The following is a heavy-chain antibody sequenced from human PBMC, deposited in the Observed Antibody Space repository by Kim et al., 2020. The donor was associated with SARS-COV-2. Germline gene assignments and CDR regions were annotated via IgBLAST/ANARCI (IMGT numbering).Heavy chain of an antibody. CDR1: GFTFADYA. Sequence: GGSLRLSCAASGFTFADYAIHWVRQAPGKGLEWVSGISWNSGSIGYADSVKGRFTISRDNAKNSLYLQMNSLRDEDTASYDCAKDRVAVPGNYF. J-gene: IGHJ1*01. D-gene: IGHD6-13*01. CDR2: ISWNSGSI. CDR3: AKDRVAVPGNYF. V-gene: IGHV3-9*01.